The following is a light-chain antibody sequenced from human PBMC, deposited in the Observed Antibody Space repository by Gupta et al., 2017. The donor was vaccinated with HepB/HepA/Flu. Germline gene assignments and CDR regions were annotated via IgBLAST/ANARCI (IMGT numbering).Light chain of an antibody. CDR2: GAP. J-gene: IGKJ2*01. CDR1: QSLKTDY. Sequence: NVLTQSPGTLSLSPGERVTLSCRASQSLKTDYLAWYQQKPGQTPRLLIYGAPSRAPAISDRFSGRGYGTDFTLTSSRRDQEDFAMYYCQRCGSSPLYTFGQGTKLEIK. V-gene: IGKV3-20*01. CDR3: QRCGSSPLYT.